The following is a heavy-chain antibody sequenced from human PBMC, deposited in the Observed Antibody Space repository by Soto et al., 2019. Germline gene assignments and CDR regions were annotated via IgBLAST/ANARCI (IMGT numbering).Heavy chain of an antibody. J-gene: IGHJ6*02. CDR2: INHSGST. Sequence: QVQLQQWGAGLLKPSETLSLTCAVYGGSFSGYYWSWIRQPPGKGLEWIGEINHSGSTNYNPSLKSRVTISLDTSKNQFSLKLSSVTAADTAVYYCARGGYCSGGSCYFYYGMDVWGQGTTVTVSS. CDR3: ARGGYCSGGSCYFYYGMDV. D-gene: IGHD2-15*01. CDR1: GGSFSGYY. V-gene: IGHV4-34*01.